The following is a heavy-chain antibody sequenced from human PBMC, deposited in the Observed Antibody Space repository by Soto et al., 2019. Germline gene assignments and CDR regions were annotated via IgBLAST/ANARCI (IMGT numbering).Heavy chain of an antibody. Sequence: SQTLSLPCVISGDDVSSDSVTWNWIRQSPSRGLEWLGRTYYRSKWLTDYAVSVRSRIIIDPDTSKNQFSLKLSSVTAADTAVYYCVRGTSVVTPSLDYWGQGTLVTVSS. CDR3: VRGTSVVTPSLDY. J-gene: IGHJ4*02. D-gene: IGHD2-21*02. CDR1: GDDVSSDSVT. CDR2: TYYRSKWLT. V-gene: IGHV6-1*01.